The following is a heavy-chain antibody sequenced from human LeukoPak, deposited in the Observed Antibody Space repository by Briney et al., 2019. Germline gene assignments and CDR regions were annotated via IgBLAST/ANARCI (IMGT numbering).Heavy chain of an antibody. CDR2: IIPIFGTA. J-gene: IGHJ4*02. D-gene: IGHD2-2*02. CDR3: ASPPYCSNTSCYSYFAY. CDR1: GGTFSSYA. V-gene: IGHV1-69*05. Sequence: SVKVSCKASGGTFSSYAISWVRQAPGQGLEWMGGIIPIFGTANYAQKFQGRVTITTDESTSTAYMELSSLRSEDTAVYYCASPPYCSNTSCYSYFAYWGQGTLLTVSS.